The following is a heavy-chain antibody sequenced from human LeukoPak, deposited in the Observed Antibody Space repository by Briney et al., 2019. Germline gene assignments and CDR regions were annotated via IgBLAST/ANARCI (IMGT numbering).Heavy chain of an antibody. V-gene: IGHV4-34*01. J-gene: IGHJ4*02. CDR2: INHSGST. CDR1: GGSISSYY. D-gene: IGHD3-10*01. CDR3: ARGADYSGSGSYSG. Sequence: SETLSLTCTVSGGSISSYYWSWIRQPPGKGLEWIGEINHSGSTNYNPSLKSRVTISVDTSKNQFSLKLSSVTAADTAVYYCARGADYSGSGSYSGWGQGTLVTVSS.